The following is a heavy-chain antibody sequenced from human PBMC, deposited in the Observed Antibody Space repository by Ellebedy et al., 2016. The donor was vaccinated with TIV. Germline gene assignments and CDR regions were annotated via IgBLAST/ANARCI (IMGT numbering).Heavy chain of an antibody. Sequence: GESLKISCAASGFTFSDYYMSWFRQAPGKGLEWVSYISSSGSTIYYADSVKGRFTISRDNAKNSLYLQMNSLRAEDTAVYYCARDLGANGMDVWGQGTTVTVSS. CDR3: ARDLGANGMDV. CDR1: GFTFSDYY. J-gene: IGHJ6*02. CDR2: ISSSGSTI. D-gene: IGHD1-26*01. V-gene: IGHV3-11*01.